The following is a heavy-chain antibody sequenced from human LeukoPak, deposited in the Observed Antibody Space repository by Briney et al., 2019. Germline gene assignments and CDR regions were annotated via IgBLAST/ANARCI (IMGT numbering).Heavy chain of an antibody. CDR3: ARGDGYNFFDY. CDR2: ISGRGVST. V-gene: IGHV3-23*01. J-gene: IGHJ4*02. CDR1: GFTFSTYA. Sequence: GGSLRLSCAASGFTFSTYAMSWVRQAPGKGLEWVSAISGRGVSTSYADSVRGRFTISRDNSKNTLYLQMNSLRAEDTAVYYCARGDGYNFFDYWGQGTLVTVSS. D-gene: IGHD5-24*01.